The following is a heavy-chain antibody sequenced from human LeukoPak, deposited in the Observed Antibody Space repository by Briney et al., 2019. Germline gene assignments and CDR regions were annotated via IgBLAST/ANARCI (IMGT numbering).Heavy chain of an antibody. V-gene: IGHV3-23*01. Sequence: PGGSLRLSCTVSGFYFNNAWMNWVRQAPGKGLQWVSGISATGGSTYYADSVRGRFTVSRDRSKSSLYLQMNSLRVEDTAVYYCAKNHLTFTVTDYSSFDYWGQGVLVTVSS. D-gene: IGHD4-17*01. J-gene: IGHJ4*02. CDR2: ISATGGST. CDR1: GFYFNNAW. CDR3: AKNHLTFTVTDYSSFDY.